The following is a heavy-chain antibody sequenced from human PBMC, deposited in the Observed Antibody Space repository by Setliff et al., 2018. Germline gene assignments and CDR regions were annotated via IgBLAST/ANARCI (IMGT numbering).Heavy chain of an antibody. CDR2: IWGDGGTK. D-gene: IGHD2-15*01. CDR1: GFTFSTYR. Sequence: PGGSVRLSCAASGFTFSTYRMHWVRQAPGKGLEWVAVIWGDGGTKYHADSVKGRFTISRDNSKNALYLQMNSLRPEDTAVYYCARTCSGSGCYAGLESWGQGTPVTVS. V-gene: IGHV3-33*08. CDR3: ARTCSGSGCYAGLES. J-gene: IGHJ4*02.